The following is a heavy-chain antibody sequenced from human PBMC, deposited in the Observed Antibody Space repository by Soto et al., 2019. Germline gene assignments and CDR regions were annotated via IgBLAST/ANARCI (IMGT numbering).Heavy chain of an antibody. V-gene: IGHV1-18*01. J-gene: IGHJ6*02. D-gene: IGHD5-18*01. CDR2: ISVYNGNT. CDR3: ARRSDPGMGGGYYYAMDV. Sequence: ASVKVSCKASGYTFSSYDLSWVRQAPGQGLEWMGWISVYNGNTKYAQKLQGRVTMTTDTSTSTAYMELRSLRSDDTGVYYCARRSDPGMGGGYYYAMDVWGQGTTVT. CDR1: GYTFSSYD.